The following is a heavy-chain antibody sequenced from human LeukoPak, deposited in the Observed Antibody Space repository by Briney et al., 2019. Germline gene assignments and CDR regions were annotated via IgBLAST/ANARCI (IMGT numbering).Heavy chain of an antibody. Sequence: GGSLRLSCAASGFTFSSYAMHWVRRAPGKGLEWVAVISYDGSNKYYADSVKGRFTISRDSSKNTLYLQMNSLRAEDTAVYYCARDQGSYYFDYWGQGTLVTVSS. CDR1: GFTFSSYA. J-gene: IGHJ4*02. CDR2: ISYDGSNK. CDR3: ARDQGSYYFDY. V-gene: IGHV3-30-3*01.